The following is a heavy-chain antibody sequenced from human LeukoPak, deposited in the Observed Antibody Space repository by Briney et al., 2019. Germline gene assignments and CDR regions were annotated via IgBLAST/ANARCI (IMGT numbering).Heavy chain of an antibody. J-gene: IGHJ1*01. V-gene: IGHV1-2*06. CDR1: GYTFSGYY. Sequence: GASVKVSCKASGYTFSGYYIHWVRQAPGRGLEWVGRINARNGDTNYARKFQGRAILTRDTSITTSYMEVISPTSDDTAVYYCARASLASAGTRFWGQGTLVIVSS. D-gene: IGHD6-13*01. CDR3: ARASLASAGTRF. CDR2: INARNGDT.